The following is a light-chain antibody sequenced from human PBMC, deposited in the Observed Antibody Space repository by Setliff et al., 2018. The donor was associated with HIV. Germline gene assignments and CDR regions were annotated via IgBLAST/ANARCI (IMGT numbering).Light chain of an antibody. CDR1: SSDIGGYTY. V-gene: IGLV2-14*01. CDR3: AAWGDSLDAFV. Sequence: QSVLTQPASVSGSPGQSITISCTGTSSDIGGYTYVSWYQQHPGKAPKLIIFEVSHRPSGVSNRLSGSKSGNTASLIISGLQAEDEADYYCAAWGDSLDAFVFGTGTKVTVL. J-gene: IGLJ1*01. CDR2: EVS.